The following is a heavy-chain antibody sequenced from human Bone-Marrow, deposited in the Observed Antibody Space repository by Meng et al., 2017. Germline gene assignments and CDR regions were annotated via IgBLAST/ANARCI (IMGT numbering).Heavy chain of an antibody. J-gene: IGHJ4*02. Sequence: SETLSPTCTVSGYSISGGSYWGWIRQSPGRGLEWIGSIYPTESTYYNPSLKSRLTISMDTTKNQFSLKLGSVTAADTAVYYCGRSGASQYYIAYWGQGTLVTVSS. CDR2: IYPTEST. CDR1: GYSISGGSY. D-gene: IGHD5-12*01. V-gene: IGHV4-38-2*02. CDR3: GRSGASQYYIAY.